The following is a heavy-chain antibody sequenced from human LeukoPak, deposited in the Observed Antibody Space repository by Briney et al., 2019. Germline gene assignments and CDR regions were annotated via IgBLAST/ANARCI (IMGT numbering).Heavy chain of an antibody. CDR1: GASISNGDYY. Sequence: PSETLSLTCTVSGASISNGDYYWSWIRQPPGKGLEWIGYIYYSGSTYYSTSLKSRVTIAIDTSKNQFSLELTSVTAAHTAVYYCAREGHYGDYWFDPWGQGTLVTVSS. CDR3: AREGHYGDYWFDP. CDR2: IYYSGST. V-gene: IGHV4-30-4*01. J-gene: IGHJ5*02. D-gene: IGHD4-17*01.